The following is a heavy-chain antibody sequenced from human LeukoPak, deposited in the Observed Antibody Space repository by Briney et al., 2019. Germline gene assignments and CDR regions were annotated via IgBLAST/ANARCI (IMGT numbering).Heavy chain of an antibody. V-gene: IGHV3-7*03. J-gene: IGHJ4*02. CDR2: IKQDGSEK. CDR3: AKDLGYCSSTSCFSDY. D-gene: IGHD2-2*01. Sequence: GGSLRLSCAASGFIFSNYWMSWARQAPGKGLEWVANIKQDGSEKYYVDSVKGRFTVSRDNANNSLYLQMNSLRAEDTAVYYCAKDLGYCSSTSCFSDYWGQGTLVTVSS. CDR1: GFIFSNYW.